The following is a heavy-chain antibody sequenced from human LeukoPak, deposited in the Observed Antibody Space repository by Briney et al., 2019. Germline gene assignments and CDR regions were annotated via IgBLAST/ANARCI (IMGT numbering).Heavy chain of an antibody. V-gene: IGHV1-18*01. CDR1: GYTFTSYG. D-gene: IGHD1/OR15-1a*01. CDR2: ISAYNGNT. CDR3: ARVSEQSPTPDHQSFDY. Sequence: ASVKVSCKASGYTFTSYGISWVRQAPGQGLEWMGWISAYNGNTNCAQKLQGRVTMTTDTSTSTAYMELRSLRSDDTAVYYCARVSEQSPTPDHQSFDYRGQGTLVTVSS. J-gene: IGHJ4*02.